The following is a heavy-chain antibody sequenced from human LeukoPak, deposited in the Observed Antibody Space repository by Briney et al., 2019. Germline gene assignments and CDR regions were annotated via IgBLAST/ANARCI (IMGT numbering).Heavy chain of an antibody. CDR3: TRDGYYYDSSGDKLFDY. J-gene: IGHJ4*02. D-gene: IGHD3-22*01. Sequence: PGRSLRLSCTASGFTFGDYAMSWVRQAPGKGLEWVGFIRSKAYGGTTEYAASVKGRFTISRDDSKSIAYLQMNSLKTEDTAGYYCTRDGYYYDSSGDKLFDYWGQGTLVTVSS. CDR1: GFTFGDYA. V-gene: IGHV3-49*04. CDR2: IRSKAYGGTT.